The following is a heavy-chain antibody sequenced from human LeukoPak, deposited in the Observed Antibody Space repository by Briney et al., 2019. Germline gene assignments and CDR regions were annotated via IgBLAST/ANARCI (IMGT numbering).Heavy chain of an antibody. D-gene: IGHD6-19*01. V-gene: IGHV3-23*01. CDR3: AKDRSIAVAHNCFDP. CDR1: GFTFSTYA. Sequence: GGSLRLSCAASGFTFSTYAMSWVGQAPGKGLEWVSAISGGGGSTYYADSVEGRFIISRDNSKNTLFLQMNSLRAEDTAVYYCAKDRSIAVAHNCFDPWGQGTLVTVSS. CDR2: ISGGGGST. J-gene: IGHJ5*02.